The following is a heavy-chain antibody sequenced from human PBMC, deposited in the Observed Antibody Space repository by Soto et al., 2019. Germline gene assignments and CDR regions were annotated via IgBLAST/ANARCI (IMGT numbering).Heavy chain of an antibody. CDR1: GFTFSMYW. D-gene: IGHD1-1*01. J-gene: IGHJ4*02. CDR3: TRGPRSTSTGTGAF. Sequence: GSLRLSCAASGFTFSMYWMHWVRQVPGKGPQWVSRINDDGSSTNYADSVKGRFTISRDNAKNTLYLQMNDLRAEDTAVYYCTRGPRSTSTGTGAFWGQGTLVTVSS. CDR2: INDDGSST. V-gene: IGHV3-74*01.